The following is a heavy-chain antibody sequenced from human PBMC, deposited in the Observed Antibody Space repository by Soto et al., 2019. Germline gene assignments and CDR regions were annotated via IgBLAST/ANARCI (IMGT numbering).Heavy chain of an antibody. V-gene: IGHV4-59*01. J-gene: IGHJ5*02. CDR1: GDSISSNY. D-gene: IGHD6-19*01. CDR2: VFYSGTT. CDR3: ARMTRGWPGGGLDP. Sequence: QVHLQESGPGLVKPSETLSLSCTVSGDSISSNYWSWIRQPPGKGLEWIGYVFYSGTTNYSPSLKSRVTISADTSKNQVSLKLNSVTAADTAVYYCARMTRGWPGGGLDPWGQGNLVIVSS.